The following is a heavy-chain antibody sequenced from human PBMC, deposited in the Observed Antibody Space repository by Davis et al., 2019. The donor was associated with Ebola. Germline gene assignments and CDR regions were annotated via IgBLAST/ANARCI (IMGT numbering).Heavy chain of an antibody. CDR3: ARRQNYYDSSGYYYAFDI. Sequence: GGSLRLSCAASGFTSSSYGMHWVRQAPGKGLEWVAVIWSDGSINYYADSVKGRFTISRDNSKNSLYLQMNSLRAEDTAVYYCARRQNYYDSSGYYYAFDIWGQGTMVTVSS. CDR2: IWSDGSIN. V-gene: IGHV3-33*01. J-gene: IGHJ3*02. D-gene: IGHD3-22*01. CDR1: GFTSSSYG.